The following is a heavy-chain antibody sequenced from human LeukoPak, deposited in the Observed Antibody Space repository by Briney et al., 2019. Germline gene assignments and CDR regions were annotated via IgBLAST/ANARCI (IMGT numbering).Heavy chain of an antibody. D-gene: IGHD1-26*01. CDR1: GYSISSGYY. Sequence: PSETLSLTCTVSGYSISSGYYWGWIRQPPGKGLEWIANIFHTGSSYYHPSLESRLSISVDKSKNQLSLNLNSVTAADTAVYYCARYREVGATVDYWGQGTLVTVSS. V-gene: IGHV4-38-2*02. J-gene: IGHJ4*02. CDR2: IFHTGSS. CDR3: ARYREVGATVDY.